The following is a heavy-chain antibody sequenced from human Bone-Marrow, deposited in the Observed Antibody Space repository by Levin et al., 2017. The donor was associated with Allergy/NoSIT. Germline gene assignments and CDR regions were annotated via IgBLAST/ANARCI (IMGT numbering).Heavy chain of an antibody. CDR2: ISIGRAS. CDR3: AKVADDYRPGGLYYMDV. Sequence: LSFSFSFFPFFSSSLNWVRQAPGKGLEWVSGISIGRASYYSDSVKGRFITSLDTAKNTVVLQMNSLRVEDTAVYYCAKVADDYRPGGLYYMDVWGKGTSVTVSS. CDR1: FFPFFSSS. D-gene: IGHD4/OR15-4a*01. J-gene: IGHJ6*03. V-gene: IGHV3-23*01.